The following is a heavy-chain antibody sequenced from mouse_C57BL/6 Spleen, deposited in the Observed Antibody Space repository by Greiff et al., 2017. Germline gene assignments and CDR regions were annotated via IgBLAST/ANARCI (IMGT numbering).Heavy chain of an antibody. CDR1: GFTFSNYW. D-gene: IGHD3-2*02. Sequence: EVKVEESGGGLVQPGGSMKLSCVASGFTFSNYWMNWVRQSPEKGLEWVAQFRLKSVNYATHYAESVKGRFTISRDDSQSSVYLQMNNLRAADTGIYYCLRSPSSFDYWGQGTTLTVSS. V-gene: IGHV6-3*01. CDR2: FRLKSVNYAT. J-gene: IGHJ2*01. CDR3: LRSPSSFDY.